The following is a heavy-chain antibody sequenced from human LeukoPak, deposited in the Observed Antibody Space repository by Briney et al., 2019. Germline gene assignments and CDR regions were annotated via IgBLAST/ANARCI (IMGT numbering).Heavy chain of an antibody. CDR2: ISSSSSYI. CDR3: ARYSYGRRAFDI. Sequence: PGGSLRLSCAASGFTFSSYSMNWVRQAPGKGLEWVSSISSSSSYIYYADSVKGRFTISRDNAKNSLYLQMNSLRAEDTAVYYCARYSYGRRAFDIWGQGTMVTVSS. J-gene: IGHJ3*02. CDR1: GFTFSSYS. D-gene: IGHD5-18*01. V-gene: IGHV3-21*01.